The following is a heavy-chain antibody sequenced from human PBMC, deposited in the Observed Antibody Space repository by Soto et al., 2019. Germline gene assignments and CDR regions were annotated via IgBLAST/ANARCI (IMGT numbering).Heavy chain of an antibody. Sequence: SETLSLTCAVSGYSISSGYYWCWIRQPPGKGLEWSGSIYHSGSTYYNPSLKSRLTISVDTSKNQFSLQLSSVTAADTAVYYCARLGITGTTDTFDYWGQGTLVTVSS. CDR2: IYHSGST. V-gene: IGHV4-38-2*01. CDR1: GYSISSGYY. D-gene: IGHD1-20*01. CDR3: ARLGITGTTDTFDY. J-gene: IGHJ4*02.